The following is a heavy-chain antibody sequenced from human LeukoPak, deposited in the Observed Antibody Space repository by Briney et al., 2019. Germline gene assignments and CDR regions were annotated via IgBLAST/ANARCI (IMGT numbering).Heavy chain of an antibody. CDR3: ARAQIAVAGTGVDY. Sequence: ASVKVSCKASGYTFTSYAMHWVRQAPGQRLEWMGWINAGNGNTKYSQEFQGRVTITRDTSASTAYMELSSLRSEDMAVYYCARAQIAVAGTGVDYWGQGTLVTVSS. D-gene: IGHD6-19*01. V-gene: IGHV1-3*03. CDR2: INAGNGNT. J-gene: IGHJ4*02. CDR1: GYTFTSYA.